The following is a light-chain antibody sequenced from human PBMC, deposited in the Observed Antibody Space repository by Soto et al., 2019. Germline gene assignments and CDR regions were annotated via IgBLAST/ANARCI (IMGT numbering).Light chain of an antibody. Sequence: DTVMTQSPATLSVSPGETVTLSYRASQSLSDKLAWYQQKPGQPPRLLIYGASTRATGVPARFSGSGSGTEFTLTISSLQSEDFALYYCQQYTALRTFGPATQVEV. CDR3: QQYTALRT. J-gene: IGKJ1*01. CDR1: QSLSDK. V-gene: IGKV3-15*01. CDR2: GAS.